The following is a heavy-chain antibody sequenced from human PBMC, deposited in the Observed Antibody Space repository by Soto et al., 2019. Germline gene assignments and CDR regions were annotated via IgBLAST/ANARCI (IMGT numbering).Heavy chain of an antibody. CDR2: IYYSGST. CDR1: GGSISSGGYY. D-gene: IGHD3-10*02. V-gene: IGHV4-31*03. CDR3: ASVRGGYYYAMDV. J-gene: IGHJ6*02. Sequence: SETLSLTCTVSGGSISSGGYYWNWLRQPPGKGLEWIGYIYYSGSTYYNPSLKSRLTISVDTSKNQFSLKLHSVTAADTAVYYCASVRGGYYYAMDVWGQGTTVTVS.